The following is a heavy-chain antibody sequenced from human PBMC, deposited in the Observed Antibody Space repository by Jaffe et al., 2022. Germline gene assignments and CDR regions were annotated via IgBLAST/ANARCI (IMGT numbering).Heavy chain of an antibody. Sequence: QLQLQESGPGLVKPSETLSLTCTVSGGSISSSSYYWGWIRQPPGKGLEWIGSIYYSGSTYYNPSLKSRVTISVDTSKNQFSLKLSSVTAADTAVYYCARQEYTLYCSGGSCYSGYFDYWGQGTLVTVSS. J-gene: IGHJ4*02. CDR3: ARQEYTLYCSGGSCYSGYFDY. D-gene: IGHD2-15*01. CDR2: IYYSGST. CDR1: GGSISSSSYY. V-gene: IGHV4-39*01.